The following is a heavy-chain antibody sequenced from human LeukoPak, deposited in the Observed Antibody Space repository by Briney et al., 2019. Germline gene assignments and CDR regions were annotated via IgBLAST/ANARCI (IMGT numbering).Heavy chain of an antibody. CDR3: ARDGVGMFDY. CDR1: GGSISSSSYY. D-gene: IGHD1-14*01. V-gene: IGHV4-39*07. CDR2: IYYSGST. Sequence: SETLSLTCTVSGGSISSSSYYWGWIRQPPGKGLEWIGSIYYSGSTYYNPSLKCRVTISVDTSKNQFSLKLSSVTAADTAVYYCARDGVGMFDYWGQGTLVTVSS. J-gene: IGHJ4*02.